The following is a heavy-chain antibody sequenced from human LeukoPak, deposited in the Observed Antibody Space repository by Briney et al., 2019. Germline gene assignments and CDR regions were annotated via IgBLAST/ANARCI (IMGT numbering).Heavy chain of an antibody. D-gene: IGHD2-2*01. CDR3: AIDRGSTRYYYYGMDV. V-gene: IGHV3-9*01. CDR2: INWNSGSI. Sequence: PGRSLRLSCAASGFTFDDYAMRWVRHAPGKGLEWVSGINWNSGSIDYADSVKGRFTISRDNAKNSLYLQMNSLRAEDTALYFCAIDRGSTRYYYYGMDVWGQGTTVTVSS. J-gene: IGHJ6*02. CDR1: GFTFDDYA.